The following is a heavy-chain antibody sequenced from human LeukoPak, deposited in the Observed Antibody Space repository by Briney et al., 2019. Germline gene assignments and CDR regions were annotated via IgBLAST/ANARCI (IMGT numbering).Heavy chain of an antibody. V-gene: IGHV3-53*01. CDR2: IYSGGST. CDR1: GFTFSNYA. CDR3: ARGDRRDGYRFDY. J-gene: IGHJ4*02. D-gene: IGHD5-24*01. Sequence: GGSLRLSCAASGFTFSNYAMSWVRQAPGKGLEWVSIIYSGGSTYYAESVRGRFTISRDNSKNTLYLQMNSLRAEDTALYYCARGDRRDGYRFDYWGQGTLVTVSS.